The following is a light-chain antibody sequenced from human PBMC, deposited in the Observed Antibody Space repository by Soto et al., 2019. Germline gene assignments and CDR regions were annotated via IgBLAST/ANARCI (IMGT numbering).Light chain of an antibody. J-gene: IGLJ2*01. Sequence: QSALTQPASVSGSPGQSITISCSGTSRDVGAYNLVSWYQQFPGKGPKLLIYEVRHRPSGVSYRFSGSKSGNTASLTISSLLPEDEAVYFCSSFSSRNALVFGGGPKVTVL. CDR2: EVR. V-gene: IGLV2-14*01. CDR3: SSFSSRNALV. CDR1: SRDVGAYNL.